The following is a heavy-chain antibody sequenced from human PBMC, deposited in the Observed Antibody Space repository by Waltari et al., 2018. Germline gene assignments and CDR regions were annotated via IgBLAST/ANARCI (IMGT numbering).Heavy chain of an antibody. Sequence: QVQLQESGPGLVKPSETLSLTCSVSGGSMRSVYWSWIRQPPGKGLEWIAHIHDSGTANYNPSLKSRVTILIDTSKSQFSLQVTSVTAADTAVYYCARVPQYTYRAFDIWGQGTMVTVSS. D-gene: IGHD5-18*01. V-gene: IGHV4-59*01. CDR3: ARVPQYTYRAFDI. J-gene: IGHJ3*02. CDR2: IHDSGTA. CDR1: GGSMRSVY.